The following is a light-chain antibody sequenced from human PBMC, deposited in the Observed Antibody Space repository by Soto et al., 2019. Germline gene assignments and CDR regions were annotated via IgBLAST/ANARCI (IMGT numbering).Light chain of an antibody. Sequence: DIQMTQSPSSLSASVGDRVTITCRASQRISSYLNWYQQKPGKAPNLLIYAASSLQSGVPSRFTGSGSGTDFTLTISSLQPEDFATYYCQQSYSTPLTFGGGTKVAVK. CDR1: QRISSY. CDR2: AAS. CDR3: QQSYSTPLT. V-gene: IGKV1-39*01. J-gene: IGKJ4*01.